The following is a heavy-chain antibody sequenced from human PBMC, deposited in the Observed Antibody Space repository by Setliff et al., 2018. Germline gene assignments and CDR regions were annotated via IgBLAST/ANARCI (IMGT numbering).Heavy chain of an antibody. Sequence: PSETLSLTCTVSGGSISSHYWSWIRQPPGKELEWIGYIYSSGSTNYNPSLKSRVTVSIDTSKNHFSLQLSSVTAADTAVYYCARGFLRYDSGTYYTYWGQGTLVTVSS. J-gene: IGHJ4*02. D-gene: IGHD3-10*01. CDR2: IYSSGST. CDR1: GGSISSHY. CDR3: ARGFLRYDSGTYYTY. V-gene: IGHV4-59*11.